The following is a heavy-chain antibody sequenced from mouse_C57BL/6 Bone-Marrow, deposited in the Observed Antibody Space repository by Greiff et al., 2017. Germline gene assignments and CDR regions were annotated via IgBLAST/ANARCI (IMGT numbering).Heavy chain of an antibody. CDR1: GFSLTSYG. CDR2: IWRGGST. CDR3: AKGGTVVEGDYAMDY. D-gene: IGHD1-1*01. V-gene: IGHV2-5*01. Sequence: VQLVESGPGLVQPSQSLSITCTVSGFSLTSYGVHWVRQSPGKGLEWLGVIWRGGSTDYNAAFMSRLSITKDNSKSQVFFKMNSLQADDTAIYYCAKGGTVVEGDYAMDYWGQGTSVTVSS. J-gene: IGHJ4*01.